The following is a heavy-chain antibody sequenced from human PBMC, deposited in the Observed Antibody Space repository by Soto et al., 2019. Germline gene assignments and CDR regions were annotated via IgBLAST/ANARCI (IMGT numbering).Heavy chain of an antibody. CDR3: ARGDGYIVDY. Sequence: QVQLVQSGAEVKKPGASVKVSCKASGYTFISYDINWVRQATGQGLEWMGWMNPNTGDTGYAQKFQGRVTMTRNTSINTANLELSSLISDDTAVYFSARGDGYIVDYWGQGTLVTVSS. J-gene: IGHJ4*02. CDR2: MNPNTGDT. CDR1: GYTFISYD. V-gene: IGHV1-8*01. D-gene: IGHD5-12*01.